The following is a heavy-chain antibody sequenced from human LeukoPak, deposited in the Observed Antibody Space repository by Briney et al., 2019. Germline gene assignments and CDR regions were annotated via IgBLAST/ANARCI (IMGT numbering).Heavy chain of an antibody. J-gene: IGHJ4*02. D-gene: IGHD3-22*01. Sequence: NTSETLSLTCTVSGGSISTYYWSWIRQPPGKGLEWIGHIYYSGSTNSNPSLKSQVTRAVDTSKNHFSLKLSSVTAADTAVYYCTRNYDSSGYTTFGYWGRGTLVTVSS. CDR2: IYYSGST. V-gene: IGHV4-59*01. CDR3: TRNYDSSGYTTFGY. CDR1: GGSISTYY.